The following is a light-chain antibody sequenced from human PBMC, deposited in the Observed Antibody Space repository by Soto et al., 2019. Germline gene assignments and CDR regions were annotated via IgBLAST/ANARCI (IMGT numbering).Light chain of an antibody. CDR3: SSYAGNSNWV. CDR1: SSDVGAFDY. CDR2: DVT. V-gene: IGLV2-8*01. J-gene: IGLJ3*02. Sequence: QSALTQPPSASGSRGQSVTISCTGTSSDVGAFDYVSWYQQHPGKAPKLMIYDVTKRPSGVPDRFSGSKSANTASLTVSGLQAEDEADYYCSSYAGNSNWVFGGGTKLTVL.